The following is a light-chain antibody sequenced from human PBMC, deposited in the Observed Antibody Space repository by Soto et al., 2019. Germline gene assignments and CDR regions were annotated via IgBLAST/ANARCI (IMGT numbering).Light chain of an antibody. CDR2: GAS. J-gene: IGKJ4*01. CDR1: RNINRK. CDR3: HQYYDYPPLI. V-gene: IGKV3-15*01. Sequence: EIVMTQSPATLSVSPGERATLSCRASRNINRKLAWYQQKPGQAPRLLISGASTRATGIPARFSGSGSGTEFTLTISSLQSEDFAGYYCHQYYDYPPLIVGGGTKVEIK.